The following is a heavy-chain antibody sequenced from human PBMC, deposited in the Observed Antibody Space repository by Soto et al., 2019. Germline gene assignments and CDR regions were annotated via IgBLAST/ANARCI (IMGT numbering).Heavy chain of an antibody. J-gene: IGHJ4*02. CDR1: GNIFTSQY. CDR2: INPSGGRT. Sequence: QVQLVQSGAEVKKPGASVKVSCKVSGNIFTSQYMHWVRQAPGQGLEWMAMINPSGGRTSYAQMCQGRVTMTRDTSTSTVHRERSSLRSEDTAVYYCFRDVGDWGQGTLVTVSS. V-gene: IGHV1-46*03. D-gene: IGHD3-3*01. CDR3: FRDVGD.